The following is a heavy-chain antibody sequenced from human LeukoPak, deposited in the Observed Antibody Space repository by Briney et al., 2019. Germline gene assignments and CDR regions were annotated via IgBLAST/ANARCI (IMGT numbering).Heavy chain of an antibody. CDR2: IYSGGSA. Sequence: GGSLRLSCAASGFTVSSNYMSWVRQAPGKGLEWVSVIYSGGSAYYADSVKGRFTISRDNSKNTLYLQMNSLRAEDTAVYYCAREAPSVLLGDAFDIWGQGTMVTVSS. V-gene: IGHV3-53*01. CDR3: AREAPSVLLGDAFDI. J-gene: IGHJ3*02. D-gene: IGHD1-20*01. CDR1: GFTVSSNY.